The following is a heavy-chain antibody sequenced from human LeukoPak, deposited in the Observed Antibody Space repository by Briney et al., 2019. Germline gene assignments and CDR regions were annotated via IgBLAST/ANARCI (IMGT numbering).Heavy chain of an antibody. CDR2: ISWIICSI. CDR3: AKSPSAMVSFYFDY. D-gene: IGHD5-18*01. CDR1: YG. V-gene: IGHV3-9*01. Sequence: YGMGWXRXARGKGLGXGSVISWIICSIRYPPSVKSRFTISRDNAKNSLYLQINSLRAEDTALYYCAKSPSAMVSFYFDYWGQGTLVTVSS. J-gene: IGHJ4*02.